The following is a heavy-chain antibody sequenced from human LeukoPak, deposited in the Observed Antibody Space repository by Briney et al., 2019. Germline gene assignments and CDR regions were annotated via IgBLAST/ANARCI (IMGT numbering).Heavy chain of an antibody. CDR1: GYTFSSYG. J-gene: IGHJ2*01. V-gene: IGHV3-33*01. Sequence: GGSLRLSCAASGYTFSSYGMHWVRQAPGKGLEWVAVIWYDGSNKYYADSVKGRFTISRDNSKNTLYLQMNSLRAEDTAVYYCARDYLDWYFDLWGRGTLVTVSS. CDR2: IWYDGSNK. CDR3: ARDYLDWYFDL.